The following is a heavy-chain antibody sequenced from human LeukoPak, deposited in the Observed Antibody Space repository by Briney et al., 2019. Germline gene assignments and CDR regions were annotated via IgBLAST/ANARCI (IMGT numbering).Heavy chain of an antibody. CDR2: IYPGDSDT. V-gene: IGHV5-51*01. CDR3: ARRVFSAGTTDYFDY. J-gene: IGHJ4*02. Sequence: GESLKISFKGSGXSFTSYCIGWVRQMPGKGLEWMGIIYPGDSDTRYSPSFQGQVTISADKSINTAYLQWSSLKASDTAMYYCARRVFSAGTTDYFDYWGQGALVTVSS. CDR1: GXSFTSYC. D-gene: IGHD6-13*01.